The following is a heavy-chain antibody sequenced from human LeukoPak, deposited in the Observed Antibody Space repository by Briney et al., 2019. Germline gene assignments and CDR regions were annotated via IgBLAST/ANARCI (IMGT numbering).Heavy chain of an antibody. CDR2: IYPGDSDT. CDR1: GYSFTSYW. D-gene: IGHD3-22*01. CDR3: ARLGEDYYDSSGYRYYFDY. J-gene: IGHJ4*02. Sequence: GESLKISCKGSGYSFTSYWIGWVRQMPGKGLEWMGIIYPGDSDTRYSPSFQGQVTISADKSISTAYLQWSSLKASDTAMYYCARLGEDYYDSSGYRYYFDYWGQGTLVTVSS. V-gene: IGHV5-51*01.